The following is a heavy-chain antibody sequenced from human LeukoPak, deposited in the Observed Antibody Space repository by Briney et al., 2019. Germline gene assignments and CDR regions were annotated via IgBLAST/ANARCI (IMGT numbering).Heavy chain of an antibody. CDR2: ISGSGSST. Sequence: GGSLRLSCAATGLTFSNFVIFWVRQAPGKGLEWVSAISGSGSSTYYADSVKGRFTISRDNSKNTLYLQMNSLRAEDTALYYCAKEGSVNFYYFDFWGRGTPVTVSS. CDR3: AKEGSVNFYYFDF. CDR1: GLTFSNFV. V-gene: IGHV3-23*01. D-gene: IGHD2/OR15-2a*01. J-gene: IGHJ4*02.